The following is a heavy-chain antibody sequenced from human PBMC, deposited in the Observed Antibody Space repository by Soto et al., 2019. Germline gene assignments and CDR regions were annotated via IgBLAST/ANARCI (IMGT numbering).Heavy chain of an antibody. V-gene: IGHV3-23*01. CDR1: GFTFSSYA. J-gene: IGHJ6*02. D-gene: IGHD3-22*01. CDR2: ISGSGGGT. Sequence: PGGSLRLSCAASGFTFSSYAMSWVRQAPGKGLEWVSAISGSGGGTYYADSVKGRFTISRDNSKNTLYLQMNSLRAEDTAVYYCAKRAGYYDSSGYYFYGMDVWGQGTT. CDR3: AKRAGYYDSSGYYFYGMDV.